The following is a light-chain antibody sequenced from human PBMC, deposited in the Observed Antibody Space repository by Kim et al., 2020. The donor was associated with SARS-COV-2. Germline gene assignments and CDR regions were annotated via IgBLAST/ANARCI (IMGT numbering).Light chain of an antibody. V-gene: IGKV3-20*01. CDR3: QQYGSSPRT. CDR1: KSVKRNY. CDR2: GAS. Sequence: EIVLTQSPGTLSLSPGERATLSCRASKSVKRNYLAWYQQKRGQAPRLLVHGASSRATGIPDRFSGSGSGTDFTLTINRLEPEDFAVYFCQQYGSSPRTFGQGTKVDIK. J-gene: IGKJ1*01.